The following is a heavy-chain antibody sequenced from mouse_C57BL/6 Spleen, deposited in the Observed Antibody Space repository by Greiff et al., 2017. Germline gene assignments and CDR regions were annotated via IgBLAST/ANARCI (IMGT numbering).Heavy chain of an antibody. J-gene: IGHJ2*01. Sequence: VQLQQPGAELVQPGASVKMSCTASGYTFTSYWITWVKQRPGQGLEWIGDIYPGSGSTNYNEKFKSKATLTVDTSSSTAYMQHSSLTSEDSAVYYCARGEGFDYWGQGTTLTVSS. D-gene: IGHD2-13*01. CDR3: ARGEGFDY. CDR1: GYTFTSYW. V-gene: IGHV1-55*01. CDR2: IYPGSGST.